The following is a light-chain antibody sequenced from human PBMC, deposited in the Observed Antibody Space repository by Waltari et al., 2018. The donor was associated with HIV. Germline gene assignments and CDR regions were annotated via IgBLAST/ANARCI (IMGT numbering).Light chain of an antibody. CDR2: KDR. CDR3: QSSDSSGNYWA. Sequence: SYELTQPPSVSVSPGQTATITCSGDALPKQYGYWYQQKPGQAPVVVIDKDRDRPSGIPELFSGSSSGTTVTLTISGVQAEDEADYYCQSSDSSGNYWAFGGGTKLTVL. J-gene: IGLJ3*02. CDR1: ALPKQY. V-gene: IGLV3-25*03.